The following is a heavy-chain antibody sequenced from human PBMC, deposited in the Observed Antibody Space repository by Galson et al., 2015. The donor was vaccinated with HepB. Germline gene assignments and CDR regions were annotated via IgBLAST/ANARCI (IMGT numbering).Heavy chain of an antibody. CDR1: GFTFSSYS. V-gene: IGHV3-48*02. J-gene: IGHJ4*02. CDR2: ISSSSSTI. D-gene: IGHD2-15*01. CDR3: ARDRDGGVGYYGGYEFDY. Sequence: SLRLSCAASGFTFSSYSMNWVRQAPGKGLEWVSYISSSSSTIYYADSVKGRFTISRDNAKNSLYLQVNSLRDEDTAVYYCARDRDGGVGYYGGYEFDYWGQGTLVTVSS.